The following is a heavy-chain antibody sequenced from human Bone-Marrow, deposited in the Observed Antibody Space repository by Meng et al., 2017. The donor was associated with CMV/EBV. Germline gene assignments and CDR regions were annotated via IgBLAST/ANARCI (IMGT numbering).Heavy chain of an antibody. V-gene: IGHV3-23*01. CDR1: GFTFSSYA. Sequence: LAFAASGFTFSSYAMSWVRQAPGKGLEWVSAISGSGGSTYYADSVKGRFTISRDNSKNTLYLQMNSLRGEDTAVYYCVRGGYYHDYWGQGTLVTVSS. CDR3: VRGGYYHDY. CDR2: ISGSGGST. D-gene: IGHD3-22*01. J-gene: IGHJ4*02.